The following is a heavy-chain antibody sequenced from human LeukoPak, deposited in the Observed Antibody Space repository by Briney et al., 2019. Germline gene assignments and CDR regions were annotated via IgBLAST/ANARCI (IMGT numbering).Heavy chain of an antibody. CDR3: ARGYSGSYRIDY. V-gene: IGHV3-74*01. J-gene: IGHJ4*02. Sequence: GGSLRLSCAASGFTFSSYWMHWVRQAPGKGLVWVSRINSDGSSTSYADSVKGRFTISRDNAKNTLYLQMNSLRAEDTAVYYCARGYSGSYRIDYWGQGTLVTVSS. CDR1: GFTFSSYW. D-gene: IGHD1-26*01. CDR2: INSDGSST.